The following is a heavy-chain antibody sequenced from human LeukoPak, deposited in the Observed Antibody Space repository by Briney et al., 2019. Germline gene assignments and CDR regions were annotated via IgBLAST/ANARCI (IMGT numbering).Heavy chain of an antibody. CDR1: GFTFSSYA. Sequence: GGSLRLSCAASGFTFSSYAMHWVRQAPGKGLEYVSAISSNGGSTYYANSVKGRFTISRDNSKNTLYLQMGSLRAEDMAVYYCARDYYDSSGYYLIFDYWGQGTLVTVSS. V-gene: IGHV3-64*01. CDR3: ARDYYDSSGYYLIFDY. CDR2: ISSNGGST. J-gene: IGHJ4*02. D-gene: IGHD3-22*01.